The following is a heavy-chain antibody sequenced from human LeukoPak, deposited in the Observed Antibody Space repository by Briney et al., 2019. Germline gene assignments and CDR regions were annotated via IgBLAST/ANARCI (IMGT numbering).Heavy chain of an antibody. V-gene: IGHV3-9*03. CDR3: AKVQRWLGAFGI. D-gene: IGHD6-19*01. J-gene: IGHJ3*02. CDR2: ISWNSGSI. CDR1: GFTFSSYA. Sequence: GGSLRLSCAASGFTFSSYAMSWVRQAPGKGLEWVSGISWNSGSIGYADSVKGRFTISRDSAKNSLYLQMNSLRAEDMALYYCAKVQRWLGAFGIWGQGTMVTVSS.